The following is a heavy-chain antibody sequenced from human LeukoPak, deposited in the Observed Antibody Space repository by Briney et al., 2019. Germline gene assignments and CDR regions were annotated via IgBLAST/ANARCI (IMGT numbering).Heavy chain of an antibody. V-gene: IGHV4-34*01. CDR2: INHSGST. D-gene: IGHD3-10*01. CDR3: ARTRIMYYYGSGSHSSYYFDY. CDR1: GGSFSGYY. J-gene: IGHJ4*02. Sequence: SETLSLTCAVYGGSFSGYYWSWIRQPPGKGLEWIGEINHSGSTNYNPSLKSRVTISVDTSKNQFSLKLSSVTAADTAVYYCARTRIMYYYGSGSHSSYYFDYWGQGTLVTVSS.